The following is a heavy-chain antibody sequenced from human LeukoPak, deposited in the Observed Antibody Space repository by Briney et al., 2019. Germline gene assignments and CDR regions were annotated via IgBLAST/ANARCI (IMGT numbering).Heavy chain of an antibody. D-gene: IGHD3-3*01. V-gene: IGHV3-7*01. CDR2: IKQDGSEK. CDR3: ASSGKWVRFLEWLFDY. CDR1: GFTFSSYW. J-gene: IGHJ4*02. Sequence: GGSLRLSCAASGFTFSSYWMSWVRQAPGKGLEWVANIKQDGSEKYYVDSVKGRFTISRDNAKNSLYLQMNSLRAEDTAVYYCASSGKWVRFLEWLFDYWGQGTLVTVSS.